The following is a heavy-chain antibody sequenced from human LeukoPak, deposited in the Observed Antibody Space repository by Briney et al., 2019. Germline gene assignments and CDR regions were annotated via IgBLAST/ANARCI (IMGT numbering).Heavy chain of an antibody. D-gene: IGHD3-10*01. J-gene: IGHJ5*02. Sequence: SETLSLTCSVSGYSISSGHYWGWIRQPPGKGLEWIGNIFYSGSTYYNPSLKTRVTIALDTSKNQFSLKLSSVTAVDTAVYYCARLPHLWFEKDMRFDPWGQGTLVTVSS. CDR1: GYSISSGHY. CDR2: IFYSGST. V-gene: IGHV4-38-2*01. CDR3: ARLPHLWFEKDMRFDP.